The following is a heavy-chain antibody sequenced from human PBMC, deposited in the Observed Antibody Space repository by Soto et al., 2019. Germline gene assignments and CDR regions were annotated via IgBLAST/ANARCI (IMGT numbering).Heavy chain of an antibody. D-gene: IGHD2-15*01. CDR1: GFTFSTYD. CDR3: AKVSISKSSAVTFES. Sequence: QVQLVESGGGMVQPGTSLRLSCAVSGFTFSTYDIHWVRQAPGTGLEGVAVVSYETAYENYADSVKGRFTISRDNSKNILYMQMNSLRAEDTAVYYCAKVSISKSSAVTFESWGRGTLVTVSS. CDR2: VSYETAYE. V-gene: IGHV3-30*18. J-gene: IGHJ4*02.